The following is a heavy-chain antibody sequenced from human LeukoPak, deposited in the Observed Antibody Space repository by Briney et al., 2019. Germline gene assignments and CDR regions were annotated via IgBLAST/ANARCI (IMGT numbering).Heavy chain of an antibody. CDR3: ARDSTVLTWAFDY. CDR2: SIPMYGTA. CDR1: GDTFSKYA. Sequence: GASVKVSCKAPGDTFSKYAISWVRLAPGQGLEWMGGSIPMYGTANSAQNLQGRVTMTTDTSTSTAYMDLRSLRSDDTAVYYCARDSTVLTWAFDYWGQGTLVTVSS. V-gene: IGHV1-69*05. D-gene: IGHD4/OR15-4a*01. J-gene: IGHJ4*02.